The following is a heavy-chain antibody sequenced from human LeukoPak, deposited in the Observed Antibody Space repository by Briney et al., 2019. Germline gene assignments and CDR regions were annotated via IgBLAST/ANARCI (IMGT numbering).Heavy chain of an antibody. D-gene: IGHD2-15*01. CDR3: ARPYCSGGGCPEYFQH. J-gene: IGHJ1*01. CDR1: GYSFTSYW. CDR2: IYPGDSDT. V-gene: IGHV5-51*01. Sequence: GESLKISCKGSGYSFTSYWIGWVRQMPGKGLEWMGIIYPGDSDTRYSPSFQGQVTISADKSISTAYLQWSSLKASDTAMYYCARPYCSGGGCPEYFQHWGQGTLVTVSS.